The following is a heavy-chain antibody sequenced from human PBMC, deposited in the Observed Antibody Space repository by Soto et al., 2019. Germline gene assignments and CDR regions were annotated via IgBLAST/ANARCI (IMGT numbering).Heavy chain of an antibody. CDR2: IYAGNGKT. Sequence: ASVKVSCKASGYTFTSYAMHWVRQAPGQRLEWMGGIYAGNGKTKYSHKIQGRVTITRDTTASTAYMELRSLRSEDTAVYYCAGRVVVSAAPRYYYYYGMDVWGQGATVTVSS. D-gene: IGHD2-2*01. CDR3: AGRVVVSAAPRYYYYYGMDV. CDR1: GYTFTSYA. V-gene: IGHV1-3*01. J-gene: IGHJ6*02.